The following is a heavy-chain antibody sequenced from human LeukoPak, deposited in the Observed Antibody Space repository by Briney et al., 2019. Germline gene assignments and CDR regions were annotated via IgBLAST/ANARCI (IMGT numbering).Heavy chain of an antibody. CDR1: GGSSYGYY. J-gene: IGHJ4*02. CDR2: IIHSGST. D-gene: IGHD2-2*01. V-gene: IGHV4-34*12. CDR3: ARAAIRGTAMYCSSTRFSLLYYFDY. Sequence: SESLSLTCALYGGSSYGYYRSWIRPPPGKGLEWIGEIIHSGSTNYNPPFKSRVAVSVDTSKNQFSLKLSSVTAADTAVYYCARAAIRGTAMYCSSTRFSLLYYFDYWGEGALVTDSS.